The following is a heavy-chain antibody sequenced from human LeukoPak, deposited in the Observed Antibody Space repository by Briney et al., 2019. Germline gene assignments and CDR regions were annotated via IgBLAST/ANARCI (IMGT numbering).Heavy chain of an antibody. Sequence: ASVKVSCKASGYPFNNHYMHWVRQAPGQGLEWMGIINPGGGGATYAQKFQGRVTMTRDMSTSTVYMELSNLRSEDTAAYYCARDMSRGLYYDSSYFDYWGQGTLVTVSS. CDR1: GYPFNNHY. J-gene: IGHJ4*02. D-gene: IGHD3-22*01. CDR3: ARDMSRGLYYDSSYFDY. V-gene: IGHV1-46*02. CDR2: INPGGGGA.